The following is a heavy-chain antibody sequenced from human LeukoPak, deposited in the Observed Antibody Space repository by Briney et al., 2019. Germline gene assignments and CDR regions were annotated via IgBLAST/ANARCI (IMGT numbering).Heavy chain of an antibody. CDR1: GFTFSSYA. J-gene: IGHJ4*02. D-gene: IGHD2-21*02. Sequence: PGGSLRLSCAASGFTFSSYAMHWVRQAPGKGLEYVSAISSNGGSTYYANSVKGRFTISRDNSKNTLYLQMGSLRAEDMAVYYCARVSAYCGGDLVCYFDYWGQGTLVTVSS. CDR3: ARVSAYCGGDLVCYFDY. V-gene: IGHV3-64*01. CDR2: ISSNGGST.